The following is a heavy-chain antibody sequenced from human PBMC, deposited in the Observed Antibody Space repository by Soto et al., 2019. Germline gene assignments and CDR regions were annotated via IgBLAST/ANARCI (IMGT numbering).Heavy chain of an antibody. CDR1: GFTFSDYY. CDR3: ARDQYSSGWYGMTIPPYYYGMDV. D-gene: IGHD6-19*01. J-gene: IGHJ6*02. CDR2: ISSSGSTI. V-gene: IGHV3-11*01. Sequence: PGGSLRLSCAASGFTFSDYYMSWIRQAPGKGLEWVSYISSSGSTIYYADSVKGRFTISRDNAKNSLYLQMNSLRAEDTAVYYCARDQYSSGWYGMTIPPYYYGMDVWGQGTTVTVSS.